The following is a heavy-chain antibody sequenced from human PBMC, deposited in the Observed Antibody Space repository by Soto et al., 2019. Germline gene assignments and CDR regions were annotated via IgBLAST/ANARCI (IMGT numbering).Heavy chain of an antibody. V-gene: IGHV4-59*08. CDR3: ATRTSWGTLDY. J-gene: IGHJ4*02. CDR2: IYYSGST. D-gene: IGHD3-16*01. CDR1: GGSISSYY. Sequence: PSETLSLTCTVSGGSISSYYWSWIRQPPGKGLEWIGYIYYSGSTNYNPSLKSRVTISVDTSKNQFSLKLSSVTAADTAVYYCATRTSWGTLDYWGQGTLVTVSS.